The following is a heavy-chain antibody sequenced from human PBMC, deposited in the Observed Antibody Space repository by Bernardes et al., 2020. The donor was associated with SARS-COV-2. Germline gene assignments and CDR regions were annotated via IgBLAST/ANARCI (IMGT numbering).Heavy chain of an antibody. CDR2: LYYTGST. J-gene: IGHJ4*02. CDR3: ARGFDY. CDR1: GGSISAYY. Sequence: TLSLTCTVSGGSISAYYWSWFRQPPGKGLEWIGYLYYTGSTNYNPSLQSRVTISVDTSKNQFSLKLSSVTAADTAVYYCARGFDYWGQGILVTVSS. V-gene: IGHV4-59*01.